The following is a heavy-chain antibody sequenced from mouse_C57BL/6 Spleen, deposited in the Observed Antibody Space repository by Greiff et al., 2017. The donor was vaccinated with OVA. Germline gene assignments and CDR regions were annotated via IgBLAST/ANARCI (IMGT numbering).Heavy chain of an antibody. CDR3: ARGPLYGSSYFDY. J-gene: IGHJ2*01. V-gene: IGHV3-6*01. CDR1: GYSITSGYY. Sequence: EVQLVESGPGLVKPSQSLSLTCSVTGYSITSGYYWNWIRQFPGNKLEWMGYISYDGSNNYNPSLKNRIAITRDTSKNQFFLKLNSVTTEDTATYYCARGPLYGSSYFDYWGQGTTLTVSS. CDR2: ISYDGSN. D-gene: IGHD1-1*01.